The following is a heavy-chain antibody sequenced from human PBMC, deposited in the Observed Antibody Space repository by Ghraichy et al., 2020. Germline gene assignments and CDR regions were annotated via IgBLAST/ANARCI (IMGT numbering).Heavy chain of an antibody. V-gene: IGHV4-39*07. CDR1: GGSISSSSYY. D-gene: IGHD5-24*01. Sequence: SDTLSLTCTVSGGSISSSSYYWGWIRQPPGKGLEWIGSIYYSGSTYYNPSLKSRVTISVDTSKNQFSLKLSSVTAADTAVYYCARAGRDGVGSWGQGTLVTVSS. J-gene: IGHJ4*02. CDR2: IYYSGST. CDR3: ARAGRDGVGS.